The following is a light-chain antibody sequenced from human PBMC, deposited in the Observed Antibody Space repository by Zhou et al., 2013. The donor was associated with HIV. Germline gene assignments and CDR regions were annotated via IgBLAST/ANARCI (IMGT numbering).Light chain of an antibody. V-gene: IGKV2-24*01. J-gene: IGKJ5*01. CDR1: QSLVYSDGDTY. CDR2: KVS. Sequence: DIVLTQTPLSSLVTLGQPASISCRSSQSLVYSDGDTYLNWLQQRPGQPPRLLIYKVSKRFSGVPDRFSGSGSVTDFTLQISRVEAEDVGVYYCMEGTHWPPVAFGQGTRLEIK. CDR3: MEGTHWPPVA.